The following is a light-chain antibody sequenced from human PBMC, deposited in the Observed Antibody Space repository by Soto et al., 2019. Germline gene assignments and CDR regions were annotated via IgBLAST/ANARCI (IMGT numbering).Light chain of an antibody. CDR1: SSDFGGYNY. Sequence: QLVLTQPASVSGSPGQSITISCTGTSSDFGGYNYVSWYQHLPGKAPKLMIYEISNRPSGVSNRFSGSKSGNTASLTISGLQAEDEADYYCSSYTSSNTWVFGGGTKLTVL. CDR3: SSYTSSNTWV. CDR2: EIS. V-gene: IGLV2-14*01. J-gene: IGLJ3*02.